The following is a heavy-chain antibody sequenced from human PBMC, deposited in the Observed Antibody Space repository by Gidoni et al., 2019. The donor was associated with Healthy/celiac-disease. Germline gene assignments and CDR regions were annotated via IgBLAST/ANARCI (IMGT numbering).Heavy chain of an antibody. V-gene: IGHV4-34*01. J-gene: IGHJ4*02. D-gene: IGHD3-22*01. Sequence: QVQLQQWGAGLLKPSETLSLTCAVYGGSFSGYYWSWIRQPPGKGLEWIGEINHSGSTNYNPSLKSRVTISVDTSKNQFSLKLSSVTAADTAAYYCARGGTAYDSSGYYYYFDYWGQGTLVTVSS. CDR3: ARGGTAYDSSGYYYYFDY. CDR2: INHSGST. CDR1: GGSFSGYY.